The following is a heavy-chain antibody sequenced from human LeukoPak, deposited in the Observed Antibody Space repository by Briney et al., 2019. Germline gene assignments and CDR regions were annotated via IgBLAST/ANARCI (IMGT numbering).Heavy chain of an antibody. V-gene: IGHV4-4*07. CDR3: ARGRNSSSWYWGYYYYYYMDV. CDR2: IYTSGST. Sequence: PSETLSLTCTVSGGSISSYYWSWIRQPAGKGLEWIGRIYTSGSTNYNPSLKSRVTMSVETSKNQFSLKLSSVTAADTAVYYCARGRNSSSWYWGYYYYYYMDVWGKGTTVTVSS. CDR1: GGSISSYY. J-gene: IGHJ6*03. D-gene: IGHD6-13*01.